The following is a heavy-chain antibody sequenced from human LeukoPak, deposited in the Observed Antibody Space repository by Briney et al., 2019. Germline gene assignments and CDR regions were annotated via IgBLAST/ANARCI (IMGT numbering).Heavy chain of an antibody. D-gene: IGHD3-10*01. CDR1: GFTFSSYE. J-gene: IGHJ6*03. V-gene: IGHV3-48*03. CDR2: ISSSGSTI. CDR3: ARARITMVRGVPVYMDV. Sequence: GGSLRLSCAASGFTFSSYEMNWVRQAPGKGLEWVSYISSSGSTIYYADSVKGRFTISRDNAKNSLYLQMNSLRAEDTAVYYCARARITMVRGVPVYMDVWGKGTTVTVSS.